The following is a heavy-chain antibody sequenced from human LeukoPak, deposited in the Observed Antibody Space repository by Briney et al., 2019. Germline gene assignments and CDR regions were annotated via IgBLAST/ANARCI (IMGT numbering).Heavy chain of an antibody. CDR1: GGSISSYY. Sequence: SETLSLTCTVSGGSISSYYWSWIRQPPGKGLEWIGYIYYSGSTNYNPSLKSRVTISVDTSKNQFSLKLSSVTAADAAVYYCARYYYDSSGYYYGYFDYWGQGTLVTVSS. CDR2: IYYSGST. V-gene: IGHV4-59*01. D-gene: IGHD3-22*01. J-gene: IGHJ4*02. CDR3: ARYYYDSSGYYYGYFDY.